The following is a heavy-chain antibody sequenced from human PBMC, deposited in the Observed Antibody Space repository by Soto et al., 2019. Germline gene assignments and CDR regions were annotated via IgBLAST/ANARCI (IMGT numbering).Heavy chain of an antibody. CDR2: VYHTGNT. V-gene: IGHV4-4*01. CDR3: AGEIVTAEVKIYCDN. J-gene: IGHJ4*01. CDR1: SGTIASSHW. Sequence: PATLSLTCGVRSGTIASSHWGRWVGQSPGMGLESISNVYHTGNTNSNPSRQSRVTFSVDKSNNQFSLMQTSVTAADTAVYFCAGEIVTAEVKIYCDNWGPGTLVTVSS. D-gene: IGHD2-21*02.